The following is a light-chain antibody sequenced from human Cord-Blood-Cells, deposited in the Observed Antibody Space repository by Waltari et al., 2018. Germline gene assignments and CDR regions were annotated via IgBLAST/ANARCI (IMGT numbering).Light chain of an antibody. CDR2: GAS. J-gene: IGKJ4*01. CDR3: QQYGSSPLT. Sequence: EIVLTQSSGTLSLSPGERATLSCRASQSVSSSYLAWYQQKPGQAPRLLIYGASSRATGIPDRFSGSGSGTDFTLTISRLEPEDFAVYYCQQYGSSPLTFGGATKVEIK. V-gene: IGKV3-20*01. CDR1: QSVSSSY.